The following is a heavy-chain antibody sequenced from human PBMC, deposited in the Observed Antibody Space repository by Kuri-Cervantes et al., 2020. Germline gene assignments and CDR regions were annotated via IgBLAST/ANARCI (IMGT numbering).Heavy chain of an antibody. CDR3: ARDAQV. CDR2: IYYSGST. CDR1: GYSISSSYY. Sequence: SETLSLTCAVSGYSISSSYYWSWIRQPAGKGLERIGRIYYSGSTNYNPSLKSRVTISVDTSKNQFSLKLSSVTAADTAVYYCARDAQVWGKGTTVTVSS. V-gene: IGHV4-61*10. J-gene: IGHJ6*04. D-gene: IGHD2-2*01.